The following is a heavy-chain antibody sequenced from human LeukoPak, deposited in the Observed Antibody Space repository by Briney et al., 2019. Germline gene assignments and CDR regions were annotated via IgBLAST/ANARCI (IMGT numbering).Heavy chain of an antibody. CDR1: GGSFSGYY. CDR2: INHSGST. Sequence: SETLSLTCAVYGGSFSGYYWSWIRQPPGKGLEWIGEINHSGSTNYNPSLKSRVTISVDTTKNQFSLKLSSVTAADTAVYYCAAKQWLVRRGYFQHWGQGTLVTVSS. CDR3: AAKQWLVRRGYFQH. D-gene: IGHD6-19*01. J-gene: IGHJ1*01. V-gene: IGHV4-34*01.